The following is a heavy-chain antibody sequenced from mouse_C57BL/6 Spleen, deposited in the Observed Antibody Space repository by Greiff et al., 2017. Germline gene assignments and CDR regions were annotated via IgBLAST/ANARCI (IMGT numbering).Heavy chain of an antibody. V-gene: IGHV10-3*01. Sequence: GGGLVQPKGSLKLSCAASGFTFNTYAMHWVRQAPGKGLEWVARIRSKSSNYATYYADSVKDRYTISRDDSQSMLYLHMNNLKTDDTSLYYCVREDYYGSFYAMDYWGQGTSVTVSS. CDR2: IRSKSSNYAT. CDR3: VREDYYGSFYAMDY. J-gene: IGHJ4*01. D-gene: IGHD1-1*01. CDR1: GFTFNTYA.